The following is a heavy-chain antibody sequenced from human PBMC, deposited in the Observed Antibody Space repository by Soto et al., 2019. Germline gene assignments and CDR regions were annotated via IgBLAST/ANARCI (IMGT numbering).Heavy chain of an antibody. V-gene: IGHV4-39*01. D-gene: IGHD4-17*01. Sequence: QLQLQESGPGLVKPSETLSLTCTVSGGSISSSSYYWGWIRQPPGKGLEWIGSIYYSGSTYYNPSLKSRVTISVDTSKNQFSLKLSSVTAADTAVYYCARPTTVAYFWDYWGQGTLVTVSS. CDR3: ARPTTVAYFWDY. CDR2: IYYSGST. CDR1: GGSISSSSYY. J-gene: IGHJ4*02.